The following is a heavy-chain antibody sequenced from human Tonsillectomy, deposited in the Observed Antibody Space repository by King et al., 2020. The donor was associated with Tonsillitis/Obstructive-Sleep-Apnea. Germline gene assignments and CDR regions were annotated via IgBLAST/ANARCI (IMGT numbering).Heavy chain of an antibody. CDR2: IYYCGST. V-gene: IGHV4-31*03. CDR3: ARGYCSSTSCSPFDY. D-gene: IGHD2-2*01. J-gene: IGHJ4*02. CDR1: GGSISSGGYY. Sequence: VQLQESGPGLVKPSQTLSLTCTVSGGSISSGGYYWSWIRQHPGKGLEWIGYIYYCGSTYYNPSLKSRVTISVDTSKNQFSLKLSSVTAADTAVYYCARGYCSSTSCSPFDYWGQGTLVTVSS.